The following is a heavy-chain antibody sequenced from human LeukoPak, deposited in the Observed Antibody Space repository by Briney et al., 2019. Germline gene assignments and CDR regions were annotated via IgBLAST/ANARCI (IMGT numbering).Heavy chain of an antibody. D-gene: IGHD3-22*01. V-gene: IGHV3-23*01. CDR1: GFTFSTYA. J-gene: IGHJ3*02. CDR3: ARELKDDSSGYDAFDI. Sequence: PGGSLRLSCAASGFTFSTYAMSWVRQAPGKGLEWVSAISGSGGNTYYADSVKGRFTISRDNSKNTLYLQMNSLRAEDTAVYYCARELKDDSSGYDAFDIWGQGTMVTVSS. CDR2: ISGSGGNT.